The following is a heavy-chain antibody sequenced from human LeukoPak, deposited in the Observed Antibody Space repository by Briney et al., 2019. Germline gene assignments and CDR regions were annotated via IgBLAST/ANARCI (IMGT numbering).Heavy chain of an antibody. Sequence: GGSLRLSCEASGFRFSYFWMSWVRQAPGKGLEWVANINEDGSQKYYVDSVKGRFTISRDNTKKLVFLQMNSLRVEDTAVYYCARDEVGGYYFEWGQGNLVNVSS. J-gene: IGHJ4*02. V-gene: IGHV3-7*01. CDR2: INEDGSQK. CDR3: ARDEVGGYYFE. D-gene: IGHD3-3*01. CDR1: GFRFSYFW.